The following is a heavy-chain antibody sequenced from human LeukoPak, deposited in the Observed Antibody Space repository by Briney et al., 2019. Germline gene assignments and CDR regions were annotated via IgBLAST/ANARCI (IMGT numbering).Heavy chain of an antibody. CDR1: GYSFTCYW. D-gene: IGHD3-22*01. CDR3: VRSIVDGYAFDI. CDR2: IYPGDSDT. Sequence: GESLKISCKGSGYSFTCYWIGWVRQMPGKGLEWMGIIYPGDSDTRYRPSFEGQVTISADKSISTAYLQWSSLKTSDTAMYYCVRSIVDGYAFDIWGQGTMVTVSS. V-gene: IGHV5-51*01. J-gene: IGHJ3*02.